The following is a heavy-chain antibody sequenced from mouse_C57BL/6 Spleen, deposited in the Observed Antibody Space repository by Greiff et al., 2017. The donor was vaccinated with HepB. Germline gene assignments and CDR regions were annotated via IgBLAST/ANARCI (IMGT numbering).Heavy chain of an antibody. J-gene: IGHJ3*01. CDR2: ISSGSSTI. Sequence: EVKVVESGGGLVKPGGSLKLSCAASGFTFSDYGMHWVRQAPEKGLEWVAYISSGSSTIYYADTVKGRFTISRDNAKNTLFLQMTSLRSEDTAMYYGAVSSYVAWFAYWGQGTLVTVSA. CDR1: GFTFSDYG. V-gene: IGHV5-17*01. D-gene: IGHD1-1*01. CDR3: AVSSYVAWFAY.